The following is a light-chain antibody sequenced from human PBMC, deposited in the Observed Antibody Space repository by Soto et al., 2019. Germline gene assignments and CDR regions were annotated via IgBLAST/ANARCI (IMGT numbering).Light chain of an antibody. CDR2: DVS. Sequence: QSALTQPRSVSGSPGQSVTISCTGTSNDVGGYNYVSWFQQHPGKVPKLMVYDVSYRPSGVPDRFSGSKSGNTASLTISGLQAEDEADYYCGSYATSSYVFGTGTKLTVL. V-gene: IGLV2-11*01. J-gene: IGLJ1*01. CDR1: SNDVGGYNY. CDR3: GSYATSSYV.